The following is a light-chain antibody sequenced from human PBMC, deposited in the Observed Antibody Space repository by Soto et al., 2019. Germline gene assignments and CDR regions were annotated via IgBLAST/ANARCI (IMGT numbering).Light chain of an antibody. V-gene: IGKV3-20*01. J-gene: IGKJ5*01. Sequence: GLANYTRALCLSPERRAPRARRVSQSVTSTSLAWYQQKPGQAPRLLMYGASSRATGTPDRISGGGSGTDFTLTISRLEPEDFAVYYCQHYVTSSITFGQGTRLEIK. CDR1: QSVTSTS. CDR2: GAS. CDR3: QHYVTSSIT.